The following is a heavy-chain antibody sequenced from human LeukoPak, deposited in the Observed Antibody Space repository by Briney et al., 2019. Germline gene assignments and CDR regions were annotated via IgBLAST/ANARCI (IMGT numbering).Heavy chain of an antibody. V-gene: IGHV3-49*04. CDR1: GFTFGDYA. Sequence: TGGSLRLSCTASGFTFGDYAMSWVRQAPGKGLEWVGFIRNKAYGGTTEYAASVKGRFTISRDDSKSIAYLQMNSLKTEDTAVYYCTRGSSGRPFDYWGQGTLVTVSS. CDR2: IRNKAYGGTT. CDR3: TRGSSGRPFDY. D-gene: IGHD6-19*01. J-gene: IGHJ4*02.